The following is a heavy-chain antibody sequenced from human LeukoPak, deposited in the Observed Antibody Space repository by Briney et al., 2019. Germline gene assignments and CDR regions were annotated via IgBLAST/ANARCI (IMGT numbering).Heavy chain of an antibody. V-gene: IGHV3-7*03. Sequence: GGSLRLSCAASGFTFSSYWMSWVRQAPGKGLEWVANIKPDGSEKHYVDSVKGRLTIARDNAKNSLFLQMNSLRAEDTAVYYCTTGYYYDSSGSSLVDYWGQGTLVTVSS. J-gene: IGHJ4*02. CDR2: IKPDGSEK. CDR3: TTGYYYDSSGSSLVDY. D-gene: IGHD3-22*01. CDR1: GFTFSSYW.